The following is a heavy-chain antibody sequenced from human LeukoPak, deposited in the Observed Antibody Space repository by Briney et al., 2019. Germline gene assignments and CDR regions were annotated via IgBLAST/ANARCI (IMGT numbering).Heavy chain of an antibody. J-gene: IGHJ5*02. CDR1: GGSISGSY. V-gene: IGHV4-59*01. CDR3: ARALGSYYDFWSGYGHNWFDP. Sequence: SETLSLTCTVSGGSISGSYWSWIRQPPGKGLEWIGYSYYSGGTEYNPSLKSRVTISVDTSKNQFSLKLSSVTAADTAVYYCARALGSYYDFWSGYGHNWFDPWGQGTLVTVSS. CDR2: SYYSGGT. D-gene: IGHD3-3*01.